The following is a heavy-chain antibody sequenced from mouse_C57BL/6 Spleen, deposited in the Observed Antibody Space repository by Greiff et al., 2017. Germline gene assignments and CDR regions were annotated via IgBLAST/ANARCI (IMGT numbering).Heavy chain of an antibody. Sequence: VQLQQSGPELVKPGASVKISCKASGYTFTDYYMNWVKQSHGKSLEWIGDINPNNGGTSYNQKFKGKATLTVDKSSSTAYMELRSLTSEDSAVYYCAREGYPDYWGQGTTLTVSS. D-gene: IGHD2-2*01. CDR1: GYTFTDYY. CDR2: INPNNGGT. V-gene: IGHV1-26*01. CDR3: AREGYPDY. J-gene: IGHJ2*01.